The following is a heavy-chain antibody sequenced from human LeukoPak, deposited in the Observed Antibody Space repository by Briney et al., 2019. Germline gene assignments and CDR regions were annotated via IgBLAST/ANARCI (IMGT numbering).Heavy chain of an antibody. CDR2: ISQDGREK. D-gene: IGHD3-9*01. CDR3: AREGRQRYLDWYPDPDN. V-gene: IGHV3-7*01. Sequence: GGSLRLSCAASEFSFSFHWMTWVRHSPVRGLEWVATISQDGREKYYGDSVKGRFTISRDNANNLLFLQMNTLRVEDSARYYCAREGRQRYLDWYPDPDNWGQGTLVAVSS. J-gene: IGHJ4*02. CDR1: EFSFSFHW.